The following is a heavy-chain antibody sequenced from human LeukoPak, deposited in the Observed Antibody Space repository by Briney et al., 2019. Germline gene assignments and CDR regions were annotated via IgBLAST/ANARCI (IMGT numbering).Heavy chain of an antibody. J-gene: IGHJ4*02. CDR3: ARDDNWAFDY. Sequence: GGSLRLSCTASGFTFSRYALNWVRQAPGKGQEWVSYISRTNEIHDADSVKGRFTISRDDAKNSLYLQMNSLRVDDTAVYYCARDDNWAFDYWGQGTLVTVSS. D-gene: IGHD1-1*01. CDR1: GFTFSRYA. CDR2: ISRTNEI. V-gene: IGHV3-21*05.